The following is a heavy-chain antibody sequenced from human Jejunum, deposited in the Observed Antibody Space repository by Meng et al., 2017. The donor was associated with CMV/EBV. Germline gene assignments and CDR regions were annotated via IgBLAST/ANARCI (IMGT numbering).Heavy chain of an antibody. V-gene: IGHV3-9*01. J-gene: IGHJ4*02. CDR3: AKDRTYDFWTSDSVGIDY. CDR2: ITWNGGSI. Sequence: DVGMHWVRKAQGKGLEWVSGITWNGGSIGYADAVKGRFTISRDKARNSLYLQMNSLRPEDTALYYCAKDRTYDFWTSDSVGIDYWGQGTLVTVSS. CDR1: DVG. D-gene: IGHD3/OR15-3a*01.